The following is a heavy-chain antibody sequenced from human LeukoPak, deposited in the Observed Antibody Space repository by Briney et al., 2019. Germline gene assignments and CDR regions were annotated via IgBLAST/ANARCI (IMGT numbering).Heavy chain of an antibody. Sequence: SETLSLTCAVSGGSISSGGYSWSWIRQPPGKGLEWIGYIYHSGSTYYNPSLKSRVTISVDRSKNQFSLKLSSVTAADTAVYYCAGVRPITMVRGAHRGYFDYWGQGTLVTVSS. V-gene: IGHV4-30-2*01. CDR2: IYHSGST. CDR1: GGSISSGGYS. J-gene: IGHJ4*02. D-gene: IGHD3-10*01. CDR3: AGVRPITMVRGAHRGYFDY.